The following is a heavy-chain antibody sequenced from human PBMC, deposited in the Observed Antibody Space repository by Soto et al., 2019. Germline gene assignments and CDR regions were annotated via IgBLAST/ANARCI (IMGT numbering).Heavy chain of an antibody. J-gene: IGHJ6*03. V-gene: IGHV4-39*01. D-gene: IGHD4-4*01. Sequence: SETLSLTCTVSGGSISSSTYYWGWIRQPPGKGLEWIGTIYYSGSTNYNPSLKSRVTISVDASKNKFSLKLSSVTAADTAVYYCARHVLMTTVSPRGYYYYMDVWGKGTTVTVSS. CDR1: GGSISSSTYY. CDR3: ARHVLMTTVSPRGYYYYMDV. CDR2: IYYSGST.